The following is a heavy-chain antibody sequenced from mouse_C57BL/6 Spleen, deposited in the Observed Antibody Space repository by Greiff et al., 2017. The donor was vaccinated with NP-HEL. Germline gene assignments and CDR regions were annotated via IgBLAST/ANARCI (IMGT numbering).Heavy chain of an antibody. J-gene: IGHJ3*01. V-gene: IGHV1-50*01. CDR1: GYTFTSYW. CDR2: IDPSDSYT. Sequence: VKQSCKASGYTFTSYWMQWVKQRPGQGLEWIGEIDPSDSYTNYNQKFKGKATLTVDTSSSTAYMQLSSLTSEDSAVYYCADYYSNSFAYWGQGTLVTVSA. D-gene: IGHD2-5*01. CDR3: ADYYSNSFAY.